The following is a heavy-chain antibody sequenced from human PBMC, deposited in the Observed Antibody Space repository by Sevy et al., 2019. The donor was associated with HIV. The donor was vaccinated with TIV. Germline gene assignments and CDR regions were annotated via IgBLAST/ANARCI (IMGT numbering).Heavy chain of an antibody. CDR1: GYTFTSYA. CDR2: INTNTGNP. CDR3: ARGDSSSYNGYYYYYYGMDV. V-gene: IGHV7-4-1*02. Sequence: ASVKVSCKASGYTFTSYAMNWVRQAPGQGLEWMGWINTNTGNPTYAQGFTGRFVFSLDTSVSTAYLQISSLKAEDTAVYYCARGDSSSYNGYYYYYYGMDVWGQGTTVTVS. D-gene: IGHD6-13*01. J-gene: IGHJ6*02.